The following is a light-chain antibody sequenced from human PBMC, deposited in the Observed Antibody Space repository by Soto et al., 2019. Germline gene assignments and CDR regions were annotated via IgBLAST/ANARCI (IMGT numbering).Light chain of an antibody. J-gene: IGKJ1*01. Sequence: EIVMTQSPATLSVSPGERATLSCRASQSVSSNLAWYQQKPGQAPRLLIYGASTRATGIPARFSGSGSGTEFTLTISSLQSEDFAVYYCQQYKNGWTFGQGTKVDSK. CDR1: QSVSSN. V-gene: IGKV3-15*01. CDR2: GAS. CDR3: QQYKNGWT.